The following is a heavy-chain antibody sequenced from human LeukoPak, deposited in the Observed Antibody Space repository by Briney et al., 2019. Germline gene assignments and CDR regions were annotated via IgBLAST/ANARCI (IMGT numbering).Heavy chain of an antibody. CDR2: IYSDGRT. CDR1: GFAVSSNY. Sequence: GGSLRLSCAASGFAVSSNYMNWVRQAPGKGLEWVSVIYSDGRTYYADSVKGRFTISRDISKNTLFLQMTSLRAEDTAVCYCAKVKGWYGEGYFDYWGQGTLVTVSS. J-gene: IGHJ4*02. CDR3: AKVKGWYGEGYFDY. D-gene: IGHD3-10*01. V-gene: IGHV3-53*01.